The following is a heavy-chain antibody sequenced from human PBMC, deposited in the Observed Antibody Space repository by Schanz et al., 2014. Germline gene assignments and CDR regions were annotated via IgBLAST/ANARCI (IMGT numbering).Heavy chain of an antibody. CDR3: ARLGSPHCATSDCHHDWFGP. CDR2: IYYTGTT. V-gene: IGHV4-59*08. Sequence: QVQLQESGPGVVKPSETLSLTCTVSGGSISTYYWSWIRQSPGKGLEWIGYIYYTGTTNYTPSLKGRPTLPVDTPNNQSPRRLGSGPAADTAVYYCARLGSPHCATSDCHHDWFGPWGQGTLVTVSS. D-gene: IGHD1-26*01. J-gene: IGHJ5*02. CDR1: GGSISTYY.